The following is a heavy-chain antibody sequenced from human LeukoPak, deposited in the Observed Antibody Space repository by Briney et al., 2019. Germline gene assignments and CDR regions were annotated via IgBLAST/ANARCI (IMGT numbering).Heavy chain of an antibody. D-gene: IGHD2-21*02. CDR3: ASSYCGGDCYPYFDY. J-gene: IGHJ4*02. CDR1: GGSISSGGYY. Sequence: SETLSLTCTVSGGSISSGGYYWSWIRQHPGKGLEWIGYIYYSGSTYYNPSLKSRVTISVDTSENQFSLKLSSVTAADTAVYYCASSYCGGDCYPYFDYWGQGTLVTVSS. CDR2: IYYSGST. V-gene: IGHV4-31*03.